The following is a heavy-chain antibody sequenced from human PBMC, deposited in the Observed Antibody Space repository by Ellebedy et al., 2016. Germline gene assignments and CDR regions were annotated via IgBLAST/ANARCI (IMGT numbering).Heavy chain of an antibody. V-gene: IGHV1-18*01. J-gene: IGHJ4*02. CDR2: ISGYSGHT. CDR3: ARAKYCNSGTCYPRGFDY. D-gene: IGHD2-15*01. Sequence: ASVKVSCKASGYTFSSHGISWVRQAPGQGLEWMGWISGYSGHTDYAQNLQGRVTMTTDTSTTTAYMELRSLRSDDTAFYYCARAKYCNSGTCYPRGFDYWGQGSLVTVSS. CDR1: GYTFSSHG.